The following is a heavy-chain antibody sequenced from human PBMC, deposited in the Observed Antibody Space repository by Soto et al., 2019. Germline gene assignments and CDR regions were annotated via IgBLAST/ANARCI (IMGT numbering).Heavy chain of an antibody. D-gene: IGHD6-13*01. Sequence: GGSLRLSCAASGFTFSSYGMHWVRQAPGKGLEWVAVIWYDGSNKYYADSVEGRFTISRDNARNSLYLQIHNLRAEDTAVYYCARDAASSLDHWGQGTLVTVSS. J-gene: IGHJ4*02. CDR2: IWYDGSNK. CDR1: GFTFSSYG. CDR3: ARDAASSLDH. V-gene: IGHV3-33*01.